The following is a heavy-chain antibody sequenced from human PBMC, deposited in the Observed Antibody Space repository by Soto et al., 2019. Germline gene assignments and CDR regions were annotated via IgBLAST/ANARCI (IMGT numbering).Heavy chain of an antibody. Sequence: SETLSLTCTVSGGSISSYYWSWIRQPPGKGLEWIGYIYYSGSTNYNPSLKSRVTISVDTSKNQFSLKLSSVTAADTAVYYCARRLVACSSTSCRLQYWYFDIWGRGTLVTV. CDR2: IYYSGST. CDR1: GGSISSYY. CDR3: ARRLVACSSTSCRLQYWYFDI. J-gene: IGHJ2*01. D-gene: IGHD2-2*01. V-gene: IGHV4-59*08.